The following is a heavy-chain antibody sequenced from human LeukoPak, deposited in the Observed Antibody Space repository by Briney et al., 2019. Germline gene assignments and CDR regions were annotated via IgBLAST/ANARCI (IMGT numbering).Heavy chain of an antibody. CDR2: INHIGIT. Sequence: PSETLSLTCAVYGGSLSGSYWSWIRQPPGKGLEWIGEINHIGITKYNPSLESRLTISLGTSKNQFSLKLTSVTAADTAMYYCARSEDCGSSSCYWFVHWGQGSPVTVSS. D-gene: IGHD2-2*01. V-gene: IGHV4-34*01. CDR3: ARSEDCGSSSCYWFVH. CDR1: GGSLSGSY. J-gene: IGHJ5*02.